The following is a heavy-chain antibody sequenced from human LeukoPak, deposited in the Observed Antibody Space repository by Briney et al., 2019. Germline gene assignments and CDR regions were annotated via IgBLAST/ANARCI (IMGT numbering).Heavy chain of an antibody. D-gene: IGHD2-2*03. J-gene: IGHJ4*02. V-gene: IGHV5-10-1*01. CDR3: ARHGYCTTTSCYGDNDY. CDR2: IDPTDSYT. Sequence: GASLKISCKGSGSRFTSYWISWVRQMPGKGLEWMGRIDPTDSYTNYNPSFQGHVTMSVDKSISTVYLQWSSLRASDTAMYYCARHGYCTTTSCYGDNDYWGQGTLVTVSS. CDR1: GSRFTSYW.